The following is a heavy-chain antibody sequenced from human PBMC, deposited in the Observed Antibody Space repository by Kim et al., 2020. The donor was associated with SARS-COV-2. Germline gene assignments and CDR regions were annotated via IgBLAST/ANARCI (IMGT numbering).Heavy chain of an antibody. Sequence: ASVKVSCKASGYTFTSYAMNWVRQAPGQGLEWMGWINTNTGNPTYAQGFTGRFVFSLDTSVSTAYLQISSLKAEDTAVYYCARDLGSFGEPTNYYYYYGMDVWGQGTTVTVSS. CDR1: GYTFTSYA. CDR3: ARDLGSFGEPTNYYYYYGMDV. J-gene: IGHJ6*02. D-gene: IGHD3-10*01. CDR2: INTNTGNP. V-gene: IGHV7-4-1*02.